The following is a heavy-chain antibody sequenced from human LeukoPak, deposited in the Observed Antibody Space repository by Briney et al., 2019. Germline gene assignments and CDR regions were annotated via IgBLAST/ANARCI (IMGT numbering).Heavy chain of an antibody. J-gene: IGHJ1*01. Sequence: GGSLRLSCAASGFTFSSYAMHWVRQAPGKGLEWVSSMSGTGGSSYYADFVKGRFIISRDNSKNTLYLQMNSLRAEDTAVYFCAREIVVVIAARGYFQHWGQGTLVTVSS. D-gene: IGHD2-15*01. V-gene: IGHV3-23*01. CDR2: MSGTGGSS. CDR1: GFTFSSYA. CDR3: AREIVVVIAARGYFQH.